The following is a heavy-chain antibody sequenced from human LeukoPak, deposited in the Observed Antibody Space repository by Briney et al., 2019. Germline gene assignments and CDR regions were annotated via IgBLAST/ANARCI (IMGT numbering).Heavy chain of an antibody. CDR3: TTGRYDSSGYYYAAFDM. D-gene: IGHD3-22*01. CDR1: GFTFSSYA. V-gene: IGHV3-15*01. CDR2: IKTKTDGGTT. J-gene: IGHJ3*02. Sequence: GGSLRLSCAASGFTFSSYAMHWVRQAPGKGLEWVGRIKTKTDGGTTDYAAPVRGRFTISRDDSKNTLFLQMNGLKTEDTAVYYCTTGRYDSSGYYYAAFDMWGQGTVVTVS.